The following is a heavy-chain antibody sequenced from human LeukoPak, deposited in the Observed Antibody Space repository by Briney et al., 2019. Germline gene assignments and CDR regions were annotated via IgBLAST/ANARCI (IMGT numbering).Heavy chain of an antibody. CDR2: IRYDGSNK. CDR1: GFTFSSYW. J-gene: IGHJ4*02. Sequence: GGSLRLSCAASGFTFSSYWMHWVRQAPGKGLEWVAFIRYDGSNKYYADSVKGRFTISRDNSKNTLYLQMNSLRAEVTAVYYCSVLAPPDYWGQGTLVTVSS. D-gene: IGHD2/OR15-2a*01. CDR3: SVLAPPDY. V-gene: IGHV3-30*02.